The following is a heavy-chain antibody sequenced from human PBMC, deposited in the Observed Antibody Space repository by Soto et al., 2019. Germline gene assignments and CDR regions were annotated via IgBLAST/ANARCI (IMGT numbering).Heavy chain of an antibody. Sequence: SGGSLRLSCTASGFTFGDYAMSWVRQAPGKGLEWVGFIRSKAYGGTTEYAASVKGRFTISRDDSKSIAYLQMNSLKTEDTAVYYGNRDYCTNGVCYSYYYYGIDVWGQGTTVTVSS. CDR3: NRDYCTNGVCYSYYYYGIDV. CDR2: IRSKAYGGTT. CDR1: GFTFGDYA. D-gene: IGHD2-8*01. V-gene: IGHV3-49*04. J-gene: IGHJ6*02.